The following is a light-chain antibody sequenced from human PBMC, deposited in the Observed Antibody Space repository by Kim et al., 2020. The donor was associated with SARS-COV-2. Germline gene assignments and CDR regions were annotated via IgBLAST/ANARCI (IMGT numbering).Light chain of an antibody. Sequence: EIVLTQSPATLSLSPGERATLSCRASQSVSSYLAWYQQKPGQAPRLLIYDTSNRATGIPARFCGSGSGTDFTLTISSLEPEDFAVYYCQQRSNWPPTFGQGTKLEI. CDR2: DTS. CDR1: QSVSSY. V-gene: IGKV3-11*01. CDR3: QQRSNWPPT. J-gene: IGKJ2*01.